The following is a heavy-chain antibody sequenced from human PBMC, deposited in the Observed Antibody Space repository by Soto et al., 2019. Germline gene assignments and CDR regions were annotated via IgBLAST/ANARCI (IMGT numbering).Heavy chain of an antibody. CDR3: ARITLDCFSSFLDY. D-gene: IGHD3-3*01. J-gene: IGHJ4*02. CDR1: GGTFSSYG. Sequence: SVKVSCQASGGTFSSYGISWVRQAPGQGLEWMGGTIPNFGTAHDALKFQGRVTISADESTSTAYMELSSLRYEDTAVYYCARITLDCFSSFLDYWGQGTLVTVSS. V-gene: IGHV1-69*13. CDR2: TIPNFGTA.